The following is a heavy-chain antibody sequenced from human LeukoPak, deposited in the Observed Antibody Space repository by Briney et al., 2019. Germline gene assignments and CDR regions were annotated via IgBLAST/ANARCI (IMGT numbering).Heavy chain of an antibody. D-gene: IGHD4/OR15-4a*01. Sequence: GGSLRLSCAASGFTFSTYGMSWVRQAPGKGLEWVSGISGTGDTTYYADSVKGRFTISRDNSKNTLCLQMNSLRADDTAVYYCARDMALWGQGTLVTVSS. CDR3: ARDMAL. CDR1: GFTFSTYG. V-gene: IGHV3-23*01. CDR2: ISGTGDTT. J-gene: IGHJ4*02.